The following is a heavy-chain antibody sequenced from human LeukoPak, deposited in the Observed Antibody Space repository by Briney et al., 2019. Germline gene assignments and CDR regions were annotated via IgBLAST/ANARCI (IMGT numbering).Heavy chain of an antibody. V-gene: IGHV3-9*01. J-gene: IGHJ4*02. CDR3: AKDIRIAAAGPFDY. CDR1: GFTFDDYA. CDR2: ISWNSGSI. Sequence: GGSLRLSCAASGFTFDDYAMHWVRPAPGRGLEWVSGISWNSGSIGYADSVKGRFTISRDNAKNSLYLQMNSLRAEDTALYYCAKDIRIAAAGPFDYWGQGTLVTVSS. D-gene: IGHD6-13*01.